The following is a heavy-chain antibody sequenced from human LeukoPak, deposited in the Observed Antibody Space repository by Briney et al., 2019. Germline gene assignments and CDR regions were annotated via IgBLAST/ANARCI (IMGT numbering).Heavy chain of an antibody. CDR1: GGSIRSYN. V-gene: IGHV4-59*08. CDR2: ISETGST. Sequence: SQTLSLTCAVSGGSIRSYNWNWIRQPPGKGLEWIGYISETGSTNYNSSLENRVTLSLDTSKSQISLNLRSATVADTAVYYCARQDALGKFPPPYYLDVWGKGTTVIVS. CDR3: ARQDALGKFPPPYYLDV. D-gene: IGHD1-26*01. J-gene: IGHJ6*03.